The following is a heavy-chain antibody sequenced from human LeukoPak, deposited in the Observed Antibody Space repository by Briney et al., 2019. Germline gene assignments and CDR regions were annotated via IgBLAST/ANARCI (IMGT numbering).Heavy chain of an antibody. D-gene: IGHD2-15*01. V-gene: IGHV3-7*01. CDR3: TRVHGGYPFDS. Sequence: GGSLRLSCEASGFTLSSYWMSWVRQAPGKGLEWVANIKKDGSEKYYVDSVKGRFTIPRDNAKNSLYLQMNSLRAEDTAVYYCTRVHGGYPFDSWGQGTLVTVSS. CDR2: IKKDGSEK. J-gene: IGHJ4*02. CDR1: GFTLSSYW.